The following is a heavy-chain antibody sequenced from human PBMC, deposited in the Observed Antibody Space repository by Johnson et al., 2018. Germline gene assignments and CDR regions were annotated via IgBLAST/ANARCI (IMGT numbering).Heavy chain of an antibody. CDR1: GFTFSSYA. J-gene: IGHJ6*03. Sequence: QLVESGGGLVQPGGSLRLSCAASGFTFSSYAMSWVRQAPGKGLEWVSAISGSGGSTYYADSVKGRFTISRDNSKNTLYLQMNSLRAEDTAVYYCAKDHEGDYGYYYYYMDVWGKGTTVTVSS. CDR2: ISGSGGST. CDR3: AKDHEGDYGYYYYYMDV. D-gene: IGHD4-17*01. V-gene: IGHV3-23*04.